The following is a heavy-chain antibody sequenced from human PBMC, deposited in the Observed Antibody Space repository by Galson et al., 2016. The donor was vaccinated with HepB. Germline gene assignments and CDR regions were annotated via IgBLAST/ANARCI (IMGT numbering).Heavy chain of an antibody. Sequence: SVKVSCKASGYTFTSYYLHWVRQAPGQGLEWMGALNPSGGRTDYAQKFQGRVTMTWDTSTSTVYMELSSLRSDDTAVYYCARAGVEVHYTSTWYFDYWGQGTLVAVSS. D-gene: IGHD3-3*01. CDR2: LNPSGGRT. CDR1: GYTFTSYY. J-gene: IGHJ4*02. CDR3: ARAGVEVHYTSTWYFDY. V-gene: IGHV1-46*01.